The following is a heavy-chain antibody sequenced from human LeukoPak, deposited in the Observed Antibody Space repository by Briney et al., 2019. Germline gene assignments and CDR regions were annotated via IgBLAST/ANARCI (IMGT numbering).Heavy chain of an antibody. CDR2: IKQDGSEK. Sequence: PGGSLRLSCAASGFTFSSYWMSWVHQAPGKGLEWLANIKQDGSEKYYVDSVKGRFTISRDNAKNSLYLQMNSLRAEDTAVYYCARDFVVVTAFFDYWGQGTLVTVSS. J-gene: IGHJ4*02. V-gene: IGHV3-7*01. CDR1: GFTFSSYW. CDR3: ARDFVVVTAFFDY. D-gene: IGHD2-21*02.